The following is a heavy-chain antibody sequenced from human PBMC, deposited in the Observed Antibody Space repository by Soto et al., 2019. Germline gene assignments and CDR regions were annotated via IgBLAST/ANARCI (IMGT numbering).Heavy chain of an antibody. D-gene: IGHD3-3*01. Sequence: SVTLSLTCGVYGGSFSSYSWTWLRQSPGKGLEWIGEITHGGSTDYNPALKSRLVMSVDTPKNQFSLRVTSVTAADAAVYFCARARFDSWSHIYYGLDVWGQGTTVTVSS. J-gene: IGHJ6*02. CDR2: ITHGGST. CDR1: GGSFSSYS. CDR3: ARARFDSWSHIYYGLDV. V-gene: IGHV4-34*01.